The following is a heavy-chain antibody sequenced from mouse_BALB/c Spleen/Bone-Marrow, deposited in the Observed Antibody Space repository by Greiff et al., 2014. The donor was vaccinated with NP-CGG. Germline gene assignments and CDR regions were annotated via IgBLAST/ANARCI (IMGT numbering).Heavy chain of an antibody. D-gene: IGHD1-1*01. Sequence: EVQLVESGPELVKPGASVKISCKASGYSFTGYFMNWVMQSHGKSLEWIGRINPYNGDTFYNQKFKGKATLTVDKSSSTAHMELRSLASEDSAVYYCAREGGYYYGSSPHFDVWGAGTTVTVSS. J-gene: IGHJ1*01. CDR1: GYSFTGYF. CDR2: INPYNGDT. V-gene: IGHV1-20*02. CDR3: AREGGYYYGSSPHFDV.